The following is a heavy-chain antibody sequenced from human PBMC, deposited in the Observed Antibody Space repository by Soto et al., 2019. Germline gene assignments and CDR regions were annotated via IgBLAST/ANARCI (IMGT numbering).Heavy chain of an antibody. Sequence: SETLSLTCTVSGGSIATSSYFWAWIRRPPGKGLVWIGSIDYRGTTYNNPSLKSRVTISVDTSKNHFSLKLDSVTAADTALYYCSRRAPEGFDRLGQGSLVTVSS. CDR2: IDYRGTT. J-gene: IGHJ5*02. CDR3: SRRAPEGFDR. V-gene: IGHV4-39*02. CDR1: GGSIATSSYF.